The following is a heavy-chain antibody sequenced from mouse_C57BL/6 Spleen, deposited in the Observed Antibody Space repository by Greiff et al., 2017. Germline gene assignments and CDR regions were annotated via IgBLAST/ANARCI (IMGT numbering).Heavy chain of an antibody. CDR2: ISSGGSYT. CDR1: GFTFSSYG. CDR3: ASWDFDY. V-gene: IGHV5-6*01. J-gene: IGHJ2*01. D-gene: IGHD4-1*01. Sequence: EVKLVESGGDLVKPGGSLKLSCAASGFTFSSYGMSWVRQTPDKRLEWVATISSGGSYTYYPDSVKGRFTISRDNAKNTLYLQMSSLKSEDTAMYYCASWDFDYWGQGTTLTVSS.